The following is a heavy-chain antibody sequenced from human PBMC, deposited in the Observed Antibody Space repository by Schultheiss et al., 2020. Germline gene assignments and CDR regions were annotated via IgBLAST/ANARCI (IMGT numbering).Heavy chain of an antibody. J-gene: IGHJ5*02. Sequence: GGSLRLSCAASGFTFNNAWMGWVRQAPGKGLEWVSGINWNGGSTTYPDSVKGRFTISRDNSKNTLYLQMNSLRAEDTAVYYCAKNFAPSGSSGWFDPWGQGTLVTVSS. CDR1: GFTFNNAW. CDR2: INWNGGST. CDR3: AKNFAPSGSSGWFDP. V-gene: IGHV3-23*01. D-gene: IGHD6-25*01.